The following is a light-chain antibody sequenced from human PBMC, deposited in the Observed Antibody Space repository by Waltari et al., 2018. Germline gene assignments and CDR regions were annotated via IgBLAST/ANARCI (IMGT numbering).Light chain of an antibody. CDR2: DDT. V-gene: IGLV3-21*02. CDR3: QVWADSSDFV. Sequence: SYVLTQPPSVSVAPGQTARITCGGNSVGSKSVHWYQSKPGQAPVVVVYDDTERPSGIPDRFSGSNAENTATLTINSVEAGDEADYFCQVWADSSDFVFGSGTKVTVL. J-gene: IGLJ1*01. CDR1: SVGSKS.